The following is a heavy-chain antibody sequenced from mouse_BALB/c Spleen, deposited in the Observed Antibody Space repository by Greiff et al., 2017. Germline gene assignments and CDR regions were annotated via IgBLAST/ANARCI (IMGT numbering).Heavy chain of an antibody. CDR2: IWWDDVK. D-gene: IGHD1-1*01. V-gene: IGHV8-8*01. Sequence: QVTLKESGPGILQPSQTLSLTCSFSGFSLSTSGMGVGWLRQPSGQGLEWLAHIWWDDVKRYNPALKSRLTISKDTSSSQVFLKIASVDTADTATYYCARYYYGSMVYWYFDVWGAGTTVTVSS. CDR3: ARYYYGSMVYWYFDV. J-gene: IGHJ1*01. CDR1: GFSLSTSGMG.